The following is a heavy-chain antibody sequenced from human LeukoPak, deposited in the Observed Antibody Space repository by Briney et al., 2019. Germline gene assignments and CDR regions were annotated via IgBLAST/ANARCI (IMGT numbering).Heavy chain of an antibody. Sequence: PSETLSLTCTVSGGSISSYYWSWIRQPPGKGLEWIVYIYYSENTNYNPSLKRRVTILVDTSKNQFSLKLSSVTAADTAMYYWARGMGGNWFDPWGQGTLVTVSS. D-gene: IGHD2-8*01. J-gene: IGHJ5*02. CDR2: IYYSENT. V-gene: IGHV4-59*01. CDR1: GGSISSYY. CDR3: ARGMGGNWFDP.